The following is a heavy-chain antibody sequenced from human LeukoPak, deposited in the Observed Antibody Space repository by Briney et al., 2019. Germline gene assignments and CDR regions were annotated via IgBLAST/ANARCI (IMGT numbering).Heavy chain of an antibody. CDR1: GFTVSSNY. D-gene: IGHD3-22*01. V-gene: IGHV3-53*01. CDR2: IYSGGST. CDR3: VRDMGYYDKV. J-gene: IGHJ4*02. Sequence: GGSLRLSCAASGFTVSSNYMSWVRQAPGKGLEWVSVIYSGGSTYYADSVKGRFTISRDNAKNTLYLQMNSLRAEDTAVYYCVRDMGYYDKVWGQGTLVTVSS.